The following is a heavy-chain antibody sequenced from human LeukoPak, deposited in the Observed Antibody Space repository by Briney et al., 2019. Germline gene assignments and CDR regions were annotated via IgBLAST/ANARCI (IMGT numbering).Heavy chain of an antibody. D-gene: IGHD4-17*01. J-gene: IGHJ4*02. Sequence: GSLRLSCAASGFTFSSYSMNWVRQALGHGLEWVSSISSSSRYIYYADSVKGRFTISRDNAKNSLYLQMNSLRAEDTAVYYCARESTVTGGISYFDYWGQGTLVTVSS. CDR3: ARESTVTGGISYFDY. V-gene: IGHV3-21*01. CDR2: ISSSSRYI. CDR1: GFTFSSYS.